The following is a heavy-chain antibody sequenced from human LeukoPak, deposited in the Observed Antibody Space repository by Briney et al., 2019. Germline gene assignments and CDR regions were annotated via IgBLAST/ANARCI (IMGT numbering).Heavy chain of an antibody. D-gene: IGHD3-10*02. CDR3: AELGITMIGGV. Sequence: GGSLRLSCAASGFSFSVFWMHWVRQAPGKGPVWVSRIKTDGSITDYADSVKGRFTISRDNAKNSLYLQMNSLRAEDTAVYYCAELGITMIGGVWGKGTTVTISS. CDR2: IKTDGSIT. CDR1: GFSFSVFW. J-gene: IGHJ6*04. V-gene: IGHV3-74*01.